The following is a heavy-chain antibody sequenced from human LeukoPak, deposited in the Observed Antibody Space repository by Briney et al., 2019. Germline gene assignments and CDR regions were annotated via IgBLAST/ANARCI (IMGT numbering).Heavy chain of an antibody. CDR3: ARPGLYEGWFDP. Sequence: ASVKVCCKASGYTFTGYYMHWVRQAPGQGVEWMGWINPNSGGTNYAQKFQGRVTMTRDTSTSTAYMELSRLRSDDTAVYYCARPGLYEGWFDPWGQGTLVTVSS. J-gene: IGHJ5*02. V-gene: IGHV1-2*02. CDR1: GYTFTGYY. CDR2: INPNSGGT. D-gene: IGHD3-10*01.